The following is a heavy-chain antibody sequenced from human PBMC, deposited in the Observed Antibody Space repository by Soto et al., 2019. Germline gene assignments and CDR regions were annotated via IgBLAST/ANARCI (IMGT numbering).Heavy chain of an antibody. CDR2: ISRSEGS. V-gene: IGHV4-4*02. D-gene: IGHD1-1*01. CDR3: ATQTISYTWDV. J-gene: IGHJ6*02. Sequence: QVQLQESGPGLVKPSGTLSLSCAVSGGSITNTKWWTWVRQAPGKGLEWIGAISRSEGSTYNPSPKVRVAMSLETSTNQFSLRLSSVTAADTAVYYCATQTISYTWDVWGQGTTVTVS. CDR1: GGSITNTKW.